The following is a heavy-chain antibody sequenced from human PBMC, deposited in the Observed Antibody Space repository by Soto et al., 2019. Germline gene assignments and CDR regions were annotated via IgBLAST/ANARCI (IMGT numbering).Heavy chain of an antibody. CDR1: GFTFDDYA. V-gene: IGHV3-9*01. J-gene: IGHJ6*02. D-gene: IGHD1-1*01. CDR3: AKDIYAVQLERLGYYGMDV. CDR2: ISWNSGSI. Sequence: PRLSCAASGFTFDDYAMHWVRQAPGKGLEWVSGISWNSGSIGYADSVKGRFTISRDNAKNSLYLQMNSLRAEDTALYYCAKDIYAVQLERLGYYGMDVWGQGTTVTVSS.